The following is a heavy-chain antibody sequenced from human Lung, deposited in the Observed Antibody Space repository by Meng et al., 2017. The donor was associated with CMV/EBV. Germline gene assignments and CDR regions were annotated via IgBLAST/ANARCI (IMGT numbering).Heavy chain of an antibody. V-gene: IGHV1-69*05. Sequence: SCKASGGTFSSYAIGWGRQAPGQGLEWMGGIIPIFGTANYAQKFQGRVTITTDESTSTAYMELSSLRSEDTAVYYCARGPGELYYLDYWGQGTLVTVSS. J-gene: IGHJ4*02. CDR2: IIPIFGTA. CDR3: ARGPGELYYLDY. CDR1: GGTFSSYA. D-gene: IGHD3-16*01.